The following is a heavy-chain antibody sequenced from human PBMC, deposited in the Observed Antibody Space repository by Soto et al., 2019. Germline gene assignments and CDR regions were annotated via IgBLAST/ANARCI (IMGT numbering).Heavy chain of an antibody. V-gene: IGHV1-18*01. CDR3: ARDNFDY. CDR2: INAYNGNT. J-gene: IGHJ4*02. CDR1: RSTFTSHG. Sequence: AAVKILCKATRSTFTSHGTSWVRQAPGLGLEGMGWINAYNGNTNYAQKLRGRVTMPTDTHTSTAYMELRSLRSDDTAVYYCARDNFDYWGQGTLVTVSS.